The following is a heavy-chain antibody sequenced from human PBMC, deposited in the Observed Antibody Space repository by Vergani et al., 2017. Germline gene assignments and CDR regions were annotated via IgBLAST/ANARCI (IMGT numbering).Heavy chain of an antibody. CDR3: ARGYYYDSSGLPADY. V-gene: IGHV1-24*01. D-gene: IGHD3-22*01. CDR2: FDPEDGET. J-gene: IGHJ4*02. CDR1: GYTLTELS. Sequence: QVQLVQSGAEVKKPGASVKVSCKVSGYTLTELSMHWVRQAPGKGLEWMGGFDPEDGETIYAQKLQGRVTMTTDTSTSTAYMELRSLRSDDTAVYYCARGYYYDSSGLPADYWGQGTLVTVSS.